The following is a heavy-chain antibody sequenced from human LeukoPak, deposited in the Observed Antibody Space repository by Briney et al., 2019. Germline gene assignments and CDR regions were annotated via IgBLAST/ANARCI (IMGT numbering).Heavy chain of an antibody. Sequence: GGSLRLSCAASGFTFSSYAMSWVRQAPGKGLEWVSAISGSGGSTYYADSVKGRFTISRDNSKNTLYLQMNSLRAEDSALYYCAKDWALRYYYDSSAYYRSGYWGQGTLVTVSS. CDR1: GFTFSSYA. J-gene: IGHJ4*02. D-gene: IGHD3-22*01. CDR2: ISGSGGST. CDR3: AKDWALRYYYDSSAYYRSGY. V-gene: IGHV3-23*01.